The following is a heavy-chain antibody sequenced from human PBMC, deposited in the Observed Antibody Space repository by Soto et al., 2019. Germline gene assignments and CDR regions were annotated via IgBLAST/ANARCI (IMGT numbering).Heavy chain of an antibody. CDR2: FDPEDGET. D-gene: IGHD4-17*01. CDR3: ATAATISLTKRFDY. Sequence: GASVKGSCKVSGYTLTEVSRHWVRQAPGKGLEWMGGFDPEDGETIYAQKFQGRVTMTEDTSTDTAYMELSSLRSEDTAVYYCATAATISLTKRFDYWGQGTLVTVSS. CDR1: GYTLTEVS. J-gene: IGHJ4*02. V-gene: IGHV1-24*01.